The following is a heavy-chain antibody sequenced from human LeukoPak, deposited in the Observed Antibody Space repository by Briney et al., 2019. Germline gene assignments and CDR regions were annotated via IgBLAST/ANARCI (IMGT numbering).Heavy chain of an antibody. CDR1: GFIVSSNY. Sequence: GGSLRLSCAASGFIVSSNYMSWVRQAPGKGLEWVAVIYSGGGTYYADSVKGRFIVSRDNSENTLYLQMNSLGAEDTAVYCCARVTTVTSDPDYWGQGTLVTVSS. CDR2: IYSGGGT. J-gene: IGHJ4*02. CDR3: ARVTTVTSDPDY. D-gene: IGHD4-17*01. V-gene: IGHV3-66*01.